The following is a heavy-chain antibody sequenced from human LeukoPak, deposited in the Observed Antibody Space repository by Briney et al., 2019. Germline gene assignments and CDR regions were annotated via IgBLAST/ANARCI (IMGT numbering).Heavy chain of an antibody. D-gene: IGHD3-9*01. CDR1: GFTFSSYA. V-gene: IGHV3-23*01. CDR3: AKRTPFYYDILTGYFDY. CDR2: ISGSGGST. J-gene: IGHJ4*02. Sequence: GESLKISCAASGFTFSSYAMSWVRQAPGKGLEWVSAISGSGGSTYYADSVKGRFTISRDNSKNTLYLQMNSLRAEDTAVHYCAKRTPFYYDILTGYFDYWGQGTLVTVSS.